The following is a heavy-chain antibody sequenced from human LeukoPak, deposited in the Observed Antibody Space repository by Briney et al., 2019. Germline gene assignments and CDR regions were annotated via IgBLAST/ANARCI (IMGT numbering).Heavy chain of an antibody. D-gene: IGHD3-3*01. Sequence: SETLSLTCTVSGGSISSYYWSWIRQPPGKGLEWIGYIYYSGSTNYNPSLKGRVTISVDTSKNQFSLKLSSVTAADTAVYYCARGPEKSGGYYYYYYMDVWGKGTTVTVSS. V-gene: IGHV4-59*01. CDR3: ARGPEKSGGYYYYYYMDV. J-gene: IGHJ6*03. CDR2: IYYSGST. CDR1: GGSISSYY.